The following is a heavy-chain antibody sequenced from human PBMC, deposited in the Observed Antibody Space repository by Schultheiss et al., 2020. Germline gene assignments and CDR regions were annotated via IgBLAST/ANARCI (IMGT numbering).Heavy chain of an antibody. V-gene: IGHV4-59*01. CDR2: IYYSGST. Sequence: SQTLSLTCTVSGGSISSYYWSWIRQPPGKGLEWIGYIYYSGSTNYNPSLKSRVTISVDTSKNQFSLKLSSVTAADTAVYYCARAGGYSRRPFDYWGQGTLVTVAS. J-gene: IGHJ4*02. CDR3: ARAGGYSRRPFDY. D-gene: IGHD2-15*01. CDR1: GGSISSYY.